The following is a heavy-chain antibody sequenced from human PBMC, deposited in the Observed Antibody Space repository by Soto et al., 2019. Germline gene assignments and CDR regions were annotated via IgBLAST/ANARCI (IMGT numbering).Heavy chain of an antibody. Sequence: PGGSLRLSCAASGFTFSTFDITWVRQAPGKGLEWVSIIRGTDGSTYYADSMKGRFTISKDNSKNTLYLQMNSLRPEDTALYFCVKGGWLDYWGQGTLVTVSS. CDR3: VKGGWLDY. CDR2: IRGTDGST. CDR1: GFTFSTFD. V-gene: IGHV3-23*01. J-gene: IGHJ4*02. D-gene: IGHD6-19*01.